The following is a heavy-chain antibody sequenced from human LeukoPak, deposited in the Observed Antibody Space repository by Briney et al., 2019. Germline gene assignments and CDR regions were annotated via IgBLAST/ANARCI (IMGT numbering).Heavy chain of an antibody. Sequence: GGSLRLSCAASGFTFSSYAMSWVRQAPGKGLEWVSTISGGGDSIYYADSVKGRFTISRDNSRNTLYLQVNSLRVEDTALYYCAKDPETGYDFILFGFDYWGQGTLVTVSS. D-gene: IGHD5-12*01. V-gene: IGHV3-23*01. CDR2: ISGGGDSI. J-gene: IGHJ4*02. CDR3: AKDPETGYDFILFGFDY. CDR1: GFTFSSYA.